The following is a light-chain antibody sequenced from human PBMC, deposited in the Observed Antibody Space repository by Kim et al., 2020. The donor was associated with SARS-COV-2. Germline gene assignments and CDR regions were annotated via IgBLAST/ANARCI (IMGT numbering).Light chain of an antibody. Sequence: GKTVTIPRTRSSGSIASNYVQWYQQRPGSAPTTVIYEDNQRPSGVPDRFSGSIDSSSNSASLTISGLKTEDEADYYCQSYDSSNWVFGGGTQLTVL. CDR2: EDN. V-gene: IGLV6-57*03. CDR3: QSYDSSNWV. CDR1: SGSIASNY. J-gene: IGLJ3*02.